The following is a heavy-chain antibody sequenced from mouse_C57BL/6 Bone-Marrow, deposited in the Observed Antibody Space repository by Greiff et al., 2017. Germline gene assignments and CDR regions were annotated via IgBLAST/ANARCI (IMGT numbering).Heavy chain of an antibody. J-gene: IGHJ2*01. CDR2: IYPGSGST. CDR1: GYNFTSYW. D-gene: IGHD1-1*01. CDR3: ARYTVGDFDY. Sequence: QVQLQQPGAELVKPGASVKMSCKASGYNFTSYWITWVKQRPGQGLEWIGDIYPGSGSTNYNEKFKSKATLTVDTSSSTAYMQRSSLTSEDSAVYYCARYTVGDFDYWGQGTTLTVSS. V-gene: IGHV1-55*01.